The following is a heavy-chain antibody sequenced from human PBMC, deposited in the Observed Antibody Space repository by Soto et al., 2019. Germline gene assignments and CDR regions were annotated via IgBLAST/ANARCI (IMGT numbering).Heavy chain of an antibody. CDR2: ISAYNGNT. CDR1: GYTFTSYG. CDR3: ARGGEGYCSGGSCYSVAIDY. Sequence: QVQLVQSGAEVKKPGASVKVSCKASGYTFTSYGISWVRQAPGQGLEWMGWISAYNGNTNYAQKLQGRVTMTTDTSTSTAYRELRSLRSDDTAVYYCARGGEGYCSGGSCYSVAIDYWGQGTLVTVSS. V-gene: IGHV1-18*01. D-gene: IGHD2-15*01. J-gene: IGHJ4*02.